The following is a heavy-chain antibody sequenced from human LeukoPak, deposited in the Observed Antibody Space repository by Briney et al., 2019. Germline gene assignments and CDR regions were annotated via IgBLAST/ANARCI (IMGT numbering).Heavy chain of an antibody. D-gene: IGHD3-16*01. Sequence: SSETLSLTCTVSGGSISSRSYYWGWIRQPPGKGLEWIGKISDSGNTYYSPSLRSRVTISIDMSKNQFSLKLSSVTATDTAVYYCARDGGGSEPPYYYYGMDVWGQGTTVTVSS. CDR3: ARDGGGSEPPYYYYGMDV. J-gene: IGHJ6*02. CDR1: GGSISSRSYY. CDR2: ISDSGNT. V-gene: IGHV4-39*02.